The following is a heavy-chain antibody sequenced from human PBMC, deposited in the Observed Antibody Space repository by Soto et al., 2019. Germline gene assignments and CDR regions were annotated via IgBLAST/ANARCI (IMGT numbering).Heavy chain of an antibody. Sequence: QVHLVQSGAEVKKPGASLKVSCKSSGYTFTSYYMHWVRQAPGQGLEWMAIINPSDGNTNYAQKFRGRVSVTRDTSTSTVYMELSGLRSEDTAVYYCSRAAGTYCSGGSCYSYYWGQGTLITVSS. CDR2: INPSDGNT. J-gene: IGHJ4*02. D-gene: IGHD2-15*01. CDR1: GYTFTSYY. V-gene: IGHV1-46*03. CDR3: SRAAGTYCSGGSCYSYY.